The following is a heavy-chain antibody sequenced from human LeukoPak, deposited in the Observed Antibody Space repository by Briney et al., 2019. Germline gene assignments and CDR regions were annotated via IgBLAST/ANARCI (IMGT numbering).Heavy chain of an antibody. CDR1: GFTFSSYE. J-gene: IGHJ4*02. CDR2: ISSSCSTI. D-gene: IGHD1-26*01. Sequence: GGSLRLSCAASGFTFSSYEMNWVRQAPGKGLEWVSYISSSCSTIYYADSVKGRFTISRDNAKNSLYLQMNSLRAEDTAVYYCARDRGSRFYFDYWGQGTLVTVSS. CDR3: ARDRGSRFYFDY. V-gene: IGHV3-48*03.